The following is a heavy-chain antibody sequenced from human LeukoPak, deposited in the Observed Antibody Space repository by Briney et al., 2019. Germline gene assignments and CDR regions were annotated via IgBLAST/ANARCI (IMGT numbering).Heavy chain of an antibody. CDR3: ARDPDKFNGRYSYFDY. CDR2: SSPYNGKT. J-gene: IGHJ4*02. CDR1: GYLFISFG. Sequence: GASVKVSCKTSGYLFISFGIAWLRPAPGQGLEWLGWSSPYNGKTEYSQKLQDRVTMTTDPSTSTAYMEMRSLRSDDTAVYYCARDPDKFNGRYSYFDYWGQGTLVTVSS. V-gene: IGHV1-18*01. D-gene: IGHD5-18*01.